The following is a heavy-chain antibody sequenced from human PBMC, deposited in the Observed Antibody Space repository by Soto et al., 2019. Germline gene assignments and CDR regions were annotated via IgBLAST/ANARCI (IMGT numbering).Heavy chain of an antibody. V-gene: IGHV3-23*01. CDR2: ISGSGDSA. J-gene: IGHJ4*02. D-gene: IGHD6-19*01. Sequence: VQLLESGGGLVQPGGSLRLSCAASGFTFRDYAMNWVRQAPGKGLEWVSDISGSGDSARYADSVRGRFTISRDNSRNTLYLQMNSLRVADTAVYYCGKERRGSGWSVCNYWGQGTLVTVSS. CDR3: GKERRGSGWSVCNY. CDR1: GFTFRDYA.